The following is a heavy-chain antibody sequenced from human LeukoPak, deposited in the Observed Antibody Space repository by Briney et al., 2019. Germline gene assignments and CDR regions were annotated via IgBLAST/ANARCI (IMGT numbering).Heavy chain of an antibody. Sequence: SETLSLTCAVYGGSFSGYYWSWIRQPPGKGLEWIGEIDHSGSTNYNPSLKSRVTLSVDTSRNQFSLKLSSVTAADTAVYYCARALTSLPGINWFDPWGQGTLVTVSS. D-gene: IGHD7-27*01. CDR1: GGSFSGYY. CDR3: ARALTSLPGINWFDP. V-gene: IGHV4-34*01. J-gene: IGHJ5*02. CDR2: IDHSGST.